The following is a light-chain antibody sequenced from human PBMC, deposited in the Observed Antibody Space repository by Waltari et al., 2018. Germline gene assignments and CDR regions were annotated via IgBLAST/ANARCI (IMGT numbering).Light chain of an antibody. CDR3: QQYNTDPTWK. CDR2: KAS. V-gene: IGKV1-5*03. CDR1: QDITRW. J-gene: IGKJ1*01. Sequence: DIQMTQSPSTLSASVGDTVTITCRASQDITRWLAWYQQKPGKAPKLLIYKASRLESGVPSRFSGSGSGTEFTLTISSLQPDDFATYYCQQYNTDPTWKFGQGTKVEIK.